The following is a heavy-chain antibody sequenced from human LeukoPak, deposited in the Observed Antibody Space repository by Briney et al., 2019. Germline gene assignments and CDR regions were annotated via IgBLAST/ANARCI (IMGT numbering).Heavy chain of an antibody. J-gene: IGHJ4*02. CDR1: GYTFTSYG. CDR3: AREEHHPYYYDRVGNSNGLPSDY. CDR2: ISAYNGNT. V-gene: IGHV1-18*01. D-gene: IGHD3-22*01. Sequence: WASVKVSCKASGYTFTSYGISWVRQAPGQGLEWMGWISAYNGNTNYAQKLQGRVTMTTDTSTSTAYMELRSLRSDDTAVYYCAREEHHPYYYDRVGNSNGLPSDYWGQGTLVTVSS.